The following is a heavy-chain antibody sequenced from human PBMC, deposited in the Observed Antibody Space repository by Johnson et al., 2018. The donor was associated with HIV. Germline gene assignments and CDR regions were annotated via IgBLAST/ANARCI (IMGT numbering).Heavy chain of an antibody. D-gene: IGHD3-3*01. J-gene: IGHJ3*02. CDR1: EFTFSDYY. V-gene: IGHV3-11*04. CDR2: ISSTGTVK. CDR3: AREGLFSDAFDI. Sequence: QVQLVESGGGLVQPGGSLRLSCAASEFTFSDYYMTWIRQAPGKGLEWLSYISSTGTVKYYTDSVKGRFTSSRDNSKKTLYLQMNSLRAEDTAVYYCAREGLFSDAFDIWGQGTMVTVSS.